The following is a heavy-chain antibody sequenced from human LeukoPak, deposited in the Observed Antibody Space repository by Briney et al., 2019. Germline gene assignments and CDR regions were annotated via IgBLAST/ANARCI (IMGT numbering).Heavy chain of an antibody. CDR2: INYSGST. Sequence: SETRSLTCTVSGGSISSYYWSWIRQPPGKGLEWIGYINYSGSTNYNPSLKSRVTISVDTSKNQFSLKLSSVTAADTAVYYCAGLGGLAYYFDYWGQGTLVTVSS. D-gene: IGHD3-16*01. J-gene: IGHJ4*02. CDR1: GGSISSYY. V-gene: IGHV4-59*12. CDR3: AGLGGLAYYFDY.